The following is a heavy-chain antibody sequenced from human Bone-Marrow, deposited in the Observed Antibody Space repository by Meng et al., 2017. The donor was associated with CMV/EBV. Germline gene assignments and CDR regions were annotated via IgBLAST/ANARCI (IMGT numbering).Heavy chain of an antibody. CDR2: IYSGGSST. CDR1: GFTFSSYA. V-gene: IGHV3-23*03. D-gene: IGHD3-3*01. Sequence: GGSLRLSCAASGFTFSSYAMSWVRQAPGKGLEWVSVIYSGGSSTYYADSVKGRFTISRDNSKNTLYLQMNSLRAEDTAVYYCAKAVSRGLLEWSLGYYYGMDVWGQRTTVTVSS. J-gene: IGHJ6*02. CDR3: AKAVSRGLLEWSLGYYYGMDV.